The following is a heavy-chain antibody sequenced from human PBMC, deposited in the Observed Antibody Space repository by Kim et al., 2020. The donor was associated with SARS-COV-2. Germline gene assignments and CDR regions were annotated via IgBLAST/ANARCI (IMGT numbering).Heavy chain of an antibody. J-gene: IGHJ5*02. CDR3: ARDIDDILNP. Sequence: GGSLRLSCAASGFTFSSYSMNWVRQAPGKGLEWVSYISSSSSTIYYADSVKGRFTISRDNAKNSLYLQMNSLRAEDTAVYYCARDIDDILNPWGQGTLVTVSS. V-gene: IGHV3-48*04. CDR2: ISSSSSTI. D-gene: IGHD3-9*01. CDR1: GFTFSSYS.